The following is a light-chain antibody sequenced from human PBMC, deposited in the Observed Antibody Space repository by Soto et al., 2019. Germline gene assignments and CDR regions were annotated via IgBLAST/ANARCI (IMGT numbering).Light chain of an antibody. Sequence: QSALTQPASVSGSPGQSITISCTGTSSDVGGYNYVSWYQQHPDKAPKLLIYDVSNRPSVVSNRFSGSKSGNTASLTISGLQDDDEADYYCNSYTSSSNLVFGGGTKVTVL. CDR2: DVS. CDR3: NSYTSSSNLV. CDR1: SSDVGGYNY. J-gene: IGLJ3*02. V-gene: IGLV2-14*01.